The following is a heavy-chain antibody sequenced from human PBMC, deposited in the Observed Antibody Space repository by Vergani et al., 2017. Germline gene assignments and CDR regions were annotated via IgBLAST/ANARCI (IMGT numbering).Heavy chain of an antibody. J-gene: IGHJ3*02. V-gene: IGHV4-4*03. CDR1: GGSISSNHW. Sequence: QVQLQESGPGLVKPPGTLSLTCAVSGGSISSNHWWSWVRQTPGKGLEWIGEIYHSVITNYNPSLKSRVTISVDKSKNQFSLKLSSVTAADTAVYYCARHPGYCSGGSCYSDAFDIWGQGTMVTVSS. D-gene: IGHD2-15*01. CDR3: ARHPGYCSGGSCYSDAFDI. CDR2: IYHSVIT.